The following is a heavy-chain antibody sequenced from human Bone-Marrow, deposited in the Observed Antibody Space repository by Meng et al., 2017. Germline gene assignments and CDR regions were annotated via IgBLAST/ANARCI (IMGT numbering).Heavy chain of an antibody. CDR2: IVNRGATV. J-gene: IGHJ4*02. D-gene: IGHD2-2*01. Sequence: GESLKISCVASGFTFSNYDMNWVRQAPGKGLEWVSHIVNRGATVYYADSVKGRFTISRDNAKNSLYPQMNSLRGEDTAVYYCASAAMVGCSSTSCWMEIDYWGQGTLVTVSS. V-gene: IGHV3-48*03. CDR3: ASAAMVGCSSTSCWMEIDY. CDR1: GFTFSNYD.